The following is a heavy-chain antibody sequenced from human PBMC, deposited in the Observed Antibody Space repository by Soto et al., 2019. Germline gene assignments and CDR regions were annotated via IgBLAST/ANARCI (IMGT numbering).Heavy chain of an antibody. J-gene: IGHJ5*01. CDR1: GFTFSSYG. CDR2: ISAAGGSA. Sequence: EVQLLESGGGLVQPGGSLRVSCAASGFTFSSYGMSWVRQAPGKGLEWVSSISAAGGSAYYADPVKGRFTISRDNSKNTLYLQMNSLRAEDTAVYYCAKPPTYCSSHSCYFPFDSWGQGTLVTVSS. V-gene: IGHV3-23*01. CDR3: AKPPTYCSSHSCYFPFDS. D-gene: IGHD2-2*01.